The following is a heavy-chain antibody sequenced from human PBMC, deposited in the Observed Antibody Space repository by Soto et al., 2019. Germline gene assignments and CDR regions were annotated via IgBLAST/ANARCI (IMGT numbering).Heavy chain of an antibody. CDR3: ARDRGTVPGTFWFDP. J-gene: IGHJ5*02. D-gene: IGHD6-19*01. Sequence: GGSLRLSCAASGFTFSRYSMSWVRQAPGKGLEWVSSISSGSSYIYYADSVKGRFTISRDNAKNSLYLQMNSLRAEDTAVYYCARDRGTVPGTFWFDPWGQGTLVTVSS. CDR1: GFTFSRYS. V-gene: IGHV3-21*01. CDR2: ISSGSSYI.